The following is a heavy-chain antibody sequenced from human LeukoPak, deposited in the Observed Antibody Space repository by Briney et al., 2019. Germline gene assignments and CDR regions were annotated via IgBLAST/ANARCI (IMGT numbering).Heavy chain of an antibody. CDR2: MNPSGST. D-gene: IGHD6-13*01. V-gene: IGHV4-34*01. CDR1: GGSFSGYY. CDR3: ARPFSSSWYLGYMDV. J-gene: IGHJ6*03. Sequence: SETLSLTCAVYGGSFSGYYWTWIRQTPEKGLEWIGEMNPSGSTSYNPSLKSRVTISVDTSKNQFSLKLSSVTAADTAVYYCARPFSSSWYLGYMDVWGKGTTVTVSS.